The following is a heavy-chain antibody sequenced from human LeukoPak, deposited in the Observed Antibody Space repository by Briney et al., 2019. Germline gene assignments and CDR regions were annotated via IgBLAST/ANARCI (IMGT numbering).Heavy chain of an antibody. CDR3: ARDPRQDYGDLSGY. Sequence: GGSLRLSCAASGFTFSSYAMSWVRQAPGKGLEWVSAISGSGGSTYYADSVKGRFTISRDNAKNSLYLQMNSLRAEDTAVYYCARDPRQDYGDLSGYWGQGTLVTVSS. D-gene: IGHD4-17*01. CDR1: GFTFSSYA. V-gene: IGHV3-23*01. J-gene: IGHJ4*02. CDR2: ISGSGGST.